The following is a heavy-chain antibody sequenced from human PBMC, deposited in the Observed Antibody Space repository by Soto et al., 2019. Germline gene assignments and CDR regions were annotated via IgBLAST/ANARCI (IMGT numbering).Heavy chain of an antibody. D-gene: IGHD6-19*01. CDR2: IYHSGST. V-gene: IGHV4-4*02. J-gene: IGHJ4*02. CDR1: GGSISSSNW. Sequence: SEPLSLTCAVSGGSISSSNWWRWVRQPPGKGLEWIGEIYHSGSTNYNPSLKSRVTIPVDKSKNQFSLKLSSVTAADTAVYYWASVRDSSGWYGGGDWGQGNLVSVSS. CDR3: ASVRDSSGWYGGGD.